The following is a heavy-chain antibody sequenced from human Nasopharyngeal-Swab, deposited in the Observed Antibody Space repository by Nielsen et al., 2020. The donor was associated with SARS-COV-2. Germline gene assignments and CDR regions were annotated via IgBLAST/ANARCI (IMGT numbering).Heavy chain of an antibody. CDR2: INTNTGNP. Sequence: ASVKVSCKASGYTFTSYAMKWVRQAPGQGLEWMGWINTNTGNPTYAQGFTGRFVFSLDTSVSTAYLQISSLKAEDTAVYYCARGLTTVIYDYFDYWGQGTLVTVSS. CDR3: ARGLTTVIYDYFDY. CDR1: GYTFTSYA. D-gene: IGHD4-17*01. J-gene: IGHJ4*02. V-gene: IGHV7-4-1*02.